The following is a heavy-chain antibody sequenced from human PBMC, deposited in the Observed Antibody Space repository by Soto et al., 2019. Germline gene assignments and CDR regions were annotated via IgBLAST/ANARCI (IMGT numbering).Heavy chain of an antibody. D-gene: IGHD4-17*01. J-gene: IGHJ5*02. V-gene: IGHV4-30-4*02. CDR3: AREVDYGENWFDP. CDR2: IYYSGST. CDR1: GGSISSGDYY. Sequence: SETLSLTCTVSGGSISSGDYYWSWIRQPPGKGLEWIGYIYYSGSTYYNPSLKSRVTISVDTSKNQFSLRLSSVTAADTAVYYCAREVDYGENWFDPWGQGTLVTVST.